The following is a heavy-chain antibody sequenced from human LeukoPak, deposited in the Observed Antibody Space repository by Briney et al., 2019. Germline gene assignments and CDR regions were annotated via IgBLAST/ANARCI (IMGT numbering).Heavy chain of an antibody. V-gene: IGHV4-59*01. D-gene: IGHD3-9*01. Sequence: SETLSLTCTVSGGSISSYYWSWIRQPPGKGLEWIGYIYYDGSTNYNPSLKSRVTISVDTSKNQFSLKLSSVTAADTAVYYCARGGKTYYDILTGYYNVDWFDPWGQGTLVTVSS. CDR2: IYYDGST. J-gene: IGHJ5*02. CDR3: ARGGKTYYDILTGYYNVDWFDP. CDR1: GGSISSYY.